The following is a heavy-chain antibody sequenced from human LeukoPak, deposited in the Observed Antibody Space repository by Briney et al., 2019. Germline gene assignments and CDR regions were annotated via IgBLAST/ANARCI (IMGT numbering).Heavy chain of an antibody. CDR3: ARWGRPNFDY. Sequence: PSETLSLTCTVSGGSIRGYSWSWLRQPPGKGLEWLGYISDSGSTSYNPSLKTRIIISLDTSKNQFSLKLSSATAADTAVYYCARWGRPNFDYWGRGTLVTVSS. CDR2: ISDSGST. J-gene: IGHJ4*02. CDR1: GGSIRGYS. V-gene: IGHV4-59*01. D-gene: IGHD7-27*01.